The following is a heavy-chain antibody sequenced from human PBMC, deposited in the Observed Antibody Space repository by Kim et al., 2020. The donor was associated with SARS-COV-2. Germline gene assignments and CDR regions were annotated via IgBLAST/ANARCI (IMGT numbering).Heavy chain of an antibody. CDR1: GFTFSSYW. V-gene: IGHV3-7*01. Sequence: GGSLRLSCAASGFTFSSYWMSWVRQAPGKGLEWVANIKQDGSEKYYVDSVKGRFTISRDNAKNSLYLQMNSLRAEDTAVYYCARDKGYDFWSGYYTGAGDYWGQGTLVTVSS. CDR3: ARDKGYDFWSGYYTGAGDY. J-gene: IGHJ4*02. D-gene: IGHD3-3*01. CDR2: IKQDGSEK.